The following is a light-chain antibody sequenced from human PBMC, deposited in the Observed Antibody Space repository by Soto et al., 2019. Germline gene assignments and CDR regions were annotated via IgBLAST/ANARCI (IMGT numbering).Light chain of an antibody. Sequence: EIVLTQAPGTLALSPGERATLSCRASQSVSSNLAWYQQTPGQAPRLIIYGASTRATGIPARFSGSGSGTEFTLTISSLQSEDFAVYYCQQYNNWPPWTCGQGTKVDIK. CDR1: QSVSSN. J-gene: IGKJ1*01. CDR3: QQYNNWPPWT. V-gene: IGKV3-15*01. CDR2: GAS.